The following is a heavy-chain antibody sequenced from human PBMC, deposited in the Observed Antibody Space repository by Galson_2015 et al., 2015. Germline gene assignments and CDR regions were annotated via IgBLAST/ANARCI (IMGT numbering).Heavy chain of an antibody. J-gene: IGHJ4*02. V-gene: IGHV3-30*04. CDR2: VSADGRTK. CDR1: GLTFSSHA. Sequence: SLRLSCAASGLTFSSHAMHWVRQAPGSGLEWVAVVSADGRTKYYADSVKGRFTISRDNSKNTLDLQMNTLRVEDTAVYFCARDGFQTSGTYFVYWGQGTLVTVSS. CDR3: ARDGFQTSGTYFVY. D-gene: IGHD3-16*01.